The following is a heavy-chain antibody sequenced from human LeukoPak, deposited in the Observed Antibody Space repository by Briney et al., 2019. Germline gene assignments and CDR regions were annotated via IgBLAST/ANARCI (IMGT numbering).Heavy chain of an antibody. Sequence: SETLSLTCTVSGDSISSYYWSWIRQPPGKGLEWIGSIYYSGSTNYNPSFKSRVTMSVDTSKNQFSLKLSSVTAADTAVYYCARSEVTTTFGAFDIWGQGTMVTVSS. CDR3: ARSEVTTTFGAFDI. V-gene: IGHV4-59*12. CDR2: IYYSGST. CDR1: GDSISSYY. J-gene: IGHJ3*02. D-gene: IGHD4-17*01.